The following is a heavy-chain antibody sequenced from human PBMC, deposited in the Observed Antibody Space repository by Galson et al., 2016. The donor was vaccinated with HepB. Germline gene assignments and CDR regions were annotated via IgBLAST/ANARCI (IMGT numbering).Heavy chain of an antibody. CDR3: AGGVYGDAFDI. D-gene: IGHD3-16*01. Sequence: SLRLSCAASGFTFSSYGMHWVRQAPGKGLEWVAVIWYDGSNKYYADSVKGRFTISRDNSKNTLYLQMNSLRAEDTAVYYCAGGVYGDAFDIWGQGTMVTVSS. J-gene: IGHJ3*02. CDR1: GFTFSSYG. V-gene: IGHV3-33*01. CDR2: IWYDGSNK.